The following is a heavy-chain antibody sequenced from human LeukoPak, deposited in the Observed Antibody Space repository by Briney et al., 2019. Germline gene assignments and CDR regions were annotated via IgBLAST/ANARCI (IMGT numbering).Heavy chain of an antibody. CDR2: INHSGST. Sequence: SETLSLTCAVYGGSFSGYYWSWIRQPPGKGLEWIGEINHSGSTDYNPSLKSRVTISVDTSKNQFSLKLSSVTAADTAVYYCARGLNNDYGGNRYFDYWGQGTLVTVSS. CDR3: ARGLNNDYGGNRYFDY. CDR1: GGSFSGYY. D-gene: IGHD4-23*01. V-gene: IGHV4-34*01. J-gene: IGHJ4*02.